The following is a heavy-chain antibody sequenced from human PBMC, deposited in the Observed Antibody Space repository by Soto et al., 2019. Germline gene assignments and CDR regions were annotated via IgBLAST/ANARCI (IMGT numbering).Heavy chain of an antibody. V-gene: IGHV4-59*11. J-gene: IGHJ4*02. CDR3: ARADPDASVGF. D-gene: IGHD3-16*01. Sequence: TSETLSLTCTVSGGSMSSHYWTWLRQPPGKGLEWIGYISYGGSSYYNPSLKSRVTISADTSRNQFSLRLTSVIAADTAVYFCARADPDASVGFWGQGTLVTVSS. CDR1: GGSMSSHY. CDR2: ISYGGSS.